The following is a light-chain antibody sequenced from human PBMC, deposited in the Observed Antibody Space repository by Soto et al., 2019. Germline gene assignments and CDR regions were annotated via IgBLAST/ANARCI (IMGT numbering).Light chain of an antibody. CDR3: QQYGSSPSWT. J-gene: IGKJ1*01. CDR2: GAI. V-gene: IGKV3-15*01. Sequence: EIVMTQSPATLSVSPGERVTLSCRASQNVRRHLAWYQQKPGQAPSLLIFGAITRATGIPARFSGSGSGTDFTLTISRLEPEDFAVYYCQQYGSSPSWTFGQGTKVDIK. CDR1: QNVRRH.